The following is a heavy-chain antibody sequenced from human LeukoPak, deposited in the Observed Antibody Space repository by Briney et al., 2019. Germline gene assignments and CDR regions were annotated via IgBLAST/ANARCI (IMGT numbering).Heavy chain of an antibody. CDR2: INHSGST. Sequence: PSERLSLTCAVYGGSFSGYYWSSIRQPPGKGLEWIGEINHSGSTNYNPSLKSRVTISVDTSKNQFSLKLSSVTAADTAVYYCARAWSSNRYYYGSGSIQYYYYYMDVWGKGTTVTVSS. D-gene: IGHD3-10*01. J-gene: IGHJ6*03. V-gene: IGHV4-34*01. CDR3: ARAWSSNRYYYGSGSIQYYYYYMDV. CDR1: GGSFSGYY.